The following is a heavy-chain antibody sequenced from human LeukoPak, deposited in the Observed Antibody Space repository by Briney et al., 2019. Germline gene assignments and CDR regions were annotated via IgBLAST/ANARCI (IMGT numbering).Heavy chain of an antibody. CDR3: ARGRIQLWLYYYYYMDV. D-gene: IGHD5-18*01. CDR2: IIPIFGTA. V-gene: IGHV1-69*05. Sequence: SVKVSCKASGGTFSSYAISWVRQAPGQGLEWMGRIIPIFGTANYAQKFQGRVTITTDESTSTAYMELSSLRSEDTAVYYCARGRIQLWLYYYYYMDVWGKGTTVTVSS. CDR1: GGTFSSYA. J-gene: IGHJ6*03.